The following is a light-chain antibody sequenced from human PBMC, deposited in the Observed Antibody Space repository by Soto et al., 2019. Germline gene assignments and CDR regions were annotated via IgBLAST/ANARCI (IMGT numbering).Light chain of an antibody. CDR2: DVS. CDR3: SSYSFTASLDV. J-gene: IGLJ6*01. V-gene: IGLV2-14*03. Sequence: QSALTQPASVSGSPGQSITISCTGTSFKNVSWYQQHPGQAPKLLIYDVSYRPSGISHRFSGSESAYTASLTISGLQAEDEADYYYSSYSFTASLDVFGTGTPLTVL. CDR1: SFKN.